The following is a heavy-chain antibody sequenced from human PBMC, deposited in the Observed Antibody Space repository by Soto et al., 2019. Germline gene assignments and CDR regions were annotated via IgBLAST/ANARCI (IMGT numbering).Heavy chain of an antibody. Sequence: GGSLRLSCAASGFTFDDYAMHWVRQAPGKGLEWVSGISWNSGSIGYADSVKGRFTISRDNAKNSLYLQMNSLRAEDTALYYCAKDHYDFWSGLDYWGQGTLVTVSS. V-gene: IGHV3-9*01. CDR3: AKDHYDFWSGLDY. D-gene: IGHD3-3*01. CDR1: GFTFDDYA. CDR2: ISWNSGSI. J-gene: IGHJ4*02.